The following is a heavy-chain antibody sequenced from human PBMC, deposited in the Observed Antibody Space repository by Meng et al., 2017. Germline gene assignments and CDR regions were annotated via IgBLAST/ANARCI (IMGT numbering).Heavy chain of an antibody. CDR1: GGSFSGYY. CDR3: ARGWMDLQLWYYYYYGMDV. Sequence: SETLSLTCAVYGGSFSGYYWSWIRQPPGKGLEWIGEINHSGSTNYNPSLKSRVTISVDTSKNQFSLKLSSVTAADTAVYCCARGWMDLQLWYYYYYGMDVWGQGTTVTVSS. J-gene: IGHJ6*02. CDR2: INHSGST. V-gene: IGHV4-34*01. D-gene: IGHD5-18*01.